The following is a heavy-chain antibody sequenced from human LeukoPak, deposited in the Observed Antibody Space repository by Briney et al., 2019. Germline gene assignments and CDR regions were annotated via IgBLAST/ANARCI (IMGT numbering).Heavy chain of an antibody. D-gene: IGHD2-2*01. J-gene: IGHJ6*02. CDR2: INTNTGNP. Sequence: ASVKVSCKASGYTFTSYAMNWVRQAPGQGLEWMGWINTNTGNPTYAQGFTGRFVFSLDTSVSTAYLQISSLKAEDTAVYYCARDPDATVYYYYGMDVWGQGTTVTVSS. V-gene: IGHV7-4-1*02. CDR3: ARDPDATVYYYYGMDV. CDR1: GYTFTSYA.